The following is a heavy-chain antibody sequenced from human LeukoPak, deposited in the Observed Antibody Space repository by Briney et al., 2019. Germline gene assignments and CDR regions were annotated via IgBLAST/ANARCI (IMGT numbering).Heavy chain of an antibody. D-gene: IGHD4-23*01. CDR2: IRYDGSNK. V-gene: IGHV3-30*02. CDR3: ANGGRGLRGYYFDY. Sequence: GGSLRLSCAASGFTFSSYGMHWVRQAPGKGLEWVAFIRYDGSNKYYADSVKGRFTISRDNSKNTLYPQMNSLRAEDTAVYYCANGGRGLRGYYFDYWGQGTLVTVSS. J-gene: IGHJ4*02. CDR1: GFTFSSYG.